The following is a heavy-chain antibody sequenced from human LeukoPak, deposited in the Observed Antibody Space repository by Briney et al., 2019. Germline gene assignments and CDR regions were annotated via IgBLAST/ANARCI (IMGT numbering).Heavy chain of an antibody. CDR2: IIPIFGTA. Sequence: ASVKVSCKASGYTFTSYGISWVRQAPGQGLEWMGGIIPIFGTANYAQKFQGRVTITADESTSTAYMELSSLRSEDTAVYYCAGETTVTDFGDSPFDYWGQGTLVTVSS. D-gene: IGHD4-17*01. J-gene: IGHJ4*02. V-gene: IGHV1-69*13. CDR1: GYTFTSYG. CDR3: AGETTVTDFGDSPFDY.